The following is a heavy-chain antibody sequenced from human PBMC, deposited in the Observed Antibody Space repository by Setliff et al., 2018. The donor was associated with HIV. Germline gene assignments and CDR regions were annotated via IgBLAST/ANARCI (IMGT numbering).Heavy chain of an antibody. Sequence: PSETLSLTCTVFGGSITTGTYDWGWIRQSPGKGLEWIGSMIYGGGTFYSPSLKSRISIYIDPSKNEISLKLMSVTAADTAVYYCARSKGGSNWPFDYWGQGTLVTVSS. CDR1: GGSITTGTYD. CDR2: MIYGGGT. V-gene: IGHV4-39*01. J-gene: IGHJ4*02. D-gene: IGHD6-13*01. CDR3: ARSKGGSNWPFDY.